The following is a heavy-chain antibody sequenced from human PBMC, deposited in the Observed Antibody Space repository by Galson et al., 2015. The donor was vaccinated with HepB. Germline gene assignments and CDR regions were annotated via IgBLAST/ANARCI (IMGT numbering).Heavy chain of an antibody. CDR2: ISGSGGSI. D-gene: IGHD4-17*01. J-gene: IGHJ4*02. CDR1: GFTFRSYA. V-gene: IGHV3-23*01. Sequence: SLRLSCAASGFTFRSYAMNWVRQAPGKGLEWVSGISGSGGSIDYADSVKGRFTVSRDNSKDTLYLHMNSLRAEDTAVYYCAKTYGTSWGQGTLVTVSS. CDR3: AKTYGTS.